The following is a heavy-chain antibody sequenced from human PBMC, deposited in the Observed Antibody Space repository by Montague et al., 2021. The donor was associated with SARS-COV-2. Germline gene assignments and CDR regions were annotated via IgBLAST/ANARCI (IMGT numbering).Heavy chain of an antibody. Sequence: SLRLSCAASGFTFSSYAMHWVRQAPGKGLEWVAVISYDGSNKYYADSVKGRFTISRDNSKNTLYLQMNSLRAEGTAVYYCASEIIAPDAFDIWGQGTMVTVSS. D-gene: IGHD2-15*01. CDR2: ISYDGSNK. CDR1: GFTFSSYA. J-gene: IGHJ3*02. V-gene: IGHV3-30-3*01. CDR3: ASEIIAPDAFDI.